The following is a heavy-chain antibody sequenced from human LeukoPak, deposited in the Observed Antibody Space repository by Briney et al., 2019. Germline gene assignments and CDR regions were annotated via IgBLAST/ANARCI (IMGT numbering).Heavy chain of an antibody. V-gene: IGHV4-34*01. CDR2: INHSGST. D-gene: IGHD2-21*02. Sequence: PSETLSLTCAVYGGSFSGYYWSWIRQPPGKGLEWIGEINHSGSTNYNPSLKSRVTISVDTSKNQFSLKLSSVTAADTAVYYCARDKSMIVVVTATPFDYWGQGTLVTVSS. CDR3: ARDKSMIVVVTATPFDY. J-gene: IGHJ4*02. CDR1: GGSFSGYY.